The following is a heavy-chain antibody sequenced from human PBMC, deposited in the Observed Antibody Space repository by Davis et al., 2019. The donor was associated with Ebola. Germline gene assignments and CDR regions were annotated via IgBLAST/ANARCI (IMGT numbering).Heavy chain of an antibody. CDR3: ARHVNGDFWYFDL. D-gene: IGHD4-17*01. V-gene: IGHV3-33*01. CDR1: GFTFSSYG. J-gene: IGHJ2*01. CDR2: IWYDGSNK. Sequence: GESLKISCAASGFTFSSYGMHWVRQAPGKGLEWVAVIWYDGSNKYYADSVKGRFTISRDNAKNSLYLQMNSLRAEDTAVYYCARHVNGDFWYFDLWGRGTRVTVSS.